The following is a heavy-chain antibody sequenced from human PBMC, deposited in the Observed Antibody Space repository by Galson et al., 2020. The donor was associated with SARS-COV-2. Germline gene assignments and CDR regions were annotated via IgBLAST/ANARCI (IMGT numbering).Heavy chain of an antibody. J-gene: IGHJ4*02. CDR3: AKGTLDSGWPFDY. CDR2: ASFLGGTT. CDR1: GFTFTNYA. D-gene: IGHD6-19*01. Sequence: GGSLRLSCAASGFTFTNYAMSWVRQAPGKGLEWVSTASFLGGTTYYADSVKGRFTISRDNSKDTLYLQMSSLKADDTAVYYCAKGTLDSGWPFDYWGQGTLVTVSS. V-gene: IGHV3-23*01.